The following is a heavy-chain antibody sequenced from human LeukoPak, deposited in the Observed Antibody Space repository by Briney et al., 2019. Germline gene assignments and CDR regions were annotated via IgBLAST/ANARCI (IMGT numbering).Heavy chain of an antibody. CDR2: IKQDGSDK. J-gene: IGHJ4*02. Sequence: GGSLRLSCAATGFTFSNYWMNWVRQAPGKGLEWVANIKQDGSDKNYVDSVEGRFTISRDSAKSSLYLQMTSLRGEDTAVYYCVRGSGWLTEKWGQGTLVTVSS. CDR1: GFTFSNYW. V-gene: IGHV3-7*01. D-gene: IGHD6-19*01. CDR3: VRGSGWLTEK.